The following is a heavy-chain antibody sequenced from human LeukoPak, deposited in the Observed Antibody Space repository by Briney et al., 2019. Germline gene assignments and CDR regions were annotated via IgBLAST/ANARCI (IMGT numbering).Heavy chain of an antibody. D-gene: IGHD3-9*01. Sequence: ASVKVSCTASGYTFTGYYMHWVRQAPGQGLEWMGWINPNSGGTNYAQKFQGWVTMTRDTSISTAYMGLSRLRSDDAAVYYCARANPGLRYFDWLNGREIWFDPWGQGTLVTVSS. CDR2: INPNSGGT. CDR3: ARANPGLRYFDWLNGREIWFDP. V-gene: IGHV1-2*04. CDR1: GYTFTGYY. J-gene: IGHJ5*02.